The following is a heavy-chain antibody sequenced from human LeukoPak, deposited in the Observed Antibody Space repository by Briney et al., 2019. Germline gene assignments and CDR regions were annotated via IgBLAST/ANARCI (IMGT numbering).Heavy chain of an antibody. D-gene: IGHD3-22*01. CDR3: ARHRYRAYYYDSSGYYLD. V-gene: IGHV4-34*01. J-gene: IGHJ4*02. CDR2: INHSGST. CDR1: GGSFSGYY. Sequence: SETLSLTCAVYGGSFSGYYWSWIRQPPGKGLEWIGEINHSGSTNYNPSLKSRVTISVDTSKNQFSLKLSSVTAADTAVYYCARHRYRAYYYDSSGYYLDWGQGTLVTVSS.